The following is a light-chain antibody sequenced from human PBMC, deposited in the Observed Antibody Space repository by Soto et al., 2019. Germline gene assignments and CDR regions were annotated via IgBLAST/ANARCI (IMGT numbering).Light chain of an antibody. CDR3: SSYTSSTTLV. J-gene: IGLJ2*01. Sequence: QSVLTQPASVSGSPGQSITISCTGTSSDVGGYNSVSWYQQHPGKAPKLMVYDVSIRPSGVSNRFSGSKSGNTASLTISGLQAEDEADYYCSSYTSSTTLVFGGGTKVPVL. CDR1: SSDVGGYNS. CDR2: DVS. V-gene: IGLV2-14*03.